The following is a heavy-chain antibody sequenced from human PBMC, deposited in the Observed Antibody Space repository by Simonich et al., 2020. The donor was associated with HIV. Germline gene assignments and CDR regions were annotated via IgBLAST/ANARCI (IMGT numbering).Heavy chain of an antibody. CDR2: ITPIFGTA. CDR1: GGTFSSFA. D-gene: IGHD3-10*01. V-gene: IGHV1-69*13. Sequence: QVQLVQSGAEVKKPGSSVKVSCKASGGTFSSFAISGVRQAPGLGLEGVGGITPIFGTANYAQMFQGRVTITADESTSTAYMELSSLRSEDTGIYYCARKGGGRGVYYFDYWGQGTLVTVSS. CDR3: ARKGGGRGVYYFDY. J-gene: IGHJ4*02.